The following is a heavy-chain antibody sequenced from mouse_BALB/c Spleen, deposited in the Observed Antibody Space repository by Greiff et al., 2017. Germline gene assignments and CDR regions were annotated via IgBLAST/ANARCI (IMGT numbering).Heavy chain of an antibody. CDR1: GYSFTSYY. J-gene: IGHJ3*01. V-gene: IGHV1-66*01. CDR3: ARSGDGGFAY. Sequence: VQLQQSGPELVKPGASVKISCKASGYSFTSYYIHWVKQRPGQGLEWIGWIFPGSGNTKYNEKFKGKATLTADTSSSTAYMQLSSLTSEDSAVYFCARSGDGGFAYWGQGTLVTVSA. CDR2: IFPGSGNT. D-gene: IGHD3-3*01.